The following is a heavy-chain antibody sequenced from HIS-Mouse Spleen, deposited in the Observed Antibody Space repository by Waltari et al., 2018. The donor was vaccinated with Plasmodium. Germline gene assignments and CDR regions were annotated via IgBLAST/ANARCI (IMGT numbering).Heavy chain of an antibody. CDR1: GFPFISYW. D-gene: IGHD6-13*01. CDR2: IKQDGSEK. J-gene: IGHJ2*01. V-gene: IGHV3-7*01. CDR3: ASSWYWYFDL. Sequence: EVQLVESGGGLVEPGGSLTLSCAASGFPFISYWMSWVRQAPGKGLEWVANIKQDGSEKYYVDSVKGRFTISRDNAKNSLYLQMNSLRAEDTAVYYCASSWYWYFDLWGRGTLGTVSS.